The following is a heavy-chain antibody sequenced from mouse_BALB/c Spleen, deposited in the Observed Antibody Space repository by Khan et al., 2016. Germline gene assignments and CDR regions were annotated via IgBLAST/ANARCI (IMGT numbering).Heavy chain of an antibody. CDR2: INTHSGVP. J-gene: IGHJ4*01. D-gene: IGHD2-14*01. V-gene: IGHV9-4*02. Sequence: QIQLVQSGPELKKPGETVRISCKASGYTFKTAGIQWVQKMPGKGLKWIGWINTHSGVPKYAEDFKGRFAFSLEISVSTAYLQITNLKNEDTATYVSARGWSAYYRHDGGSMVYWGQRTSVTVSS. CDR1: GYTFKTAG. CDR3: ARGWSAYYRHDGGSMVY.